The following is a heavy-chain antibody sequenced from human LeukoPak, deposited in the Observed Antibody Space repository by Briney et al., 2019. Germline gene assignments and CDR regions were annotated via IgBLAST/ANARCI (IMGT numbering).Heavy chain of an antibody. D-gene: IGHD3-16*01. J-gene: IGHJ4*02. CDR1: GFTFSSYS. CDR2: ISSSSSTI. Sequence: GGSLRLSCAASGFTFSSYSMNWVRQAPGKGLEWVSYISSSSSTIYCADSVKGRFTISRDNAKNSLYLQMNSLRAEDTAVYYCARGLYDYVWGSWGNWGQGTLVTVSS. CDR3: ARGLYDYVWGSWGN. V-gene: IGHV3-48*01.